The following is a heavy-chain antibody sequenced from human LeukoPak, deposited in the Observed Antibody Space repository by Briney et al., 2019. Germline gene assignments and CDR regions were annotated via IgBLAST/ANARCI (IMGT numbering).Heavy chain of an antibody. J-gene: IGHJ5*02. D-gene: IGHD3-10*01. Sequence: PGGSLRLSCAASGFTFDDYAMHRVRQAPGKGLEWVSGISWNSGSIGYADSVKGRFTISRDNAKNSLYLQMNSLRAEDTALYYCAKDLRGVITFNWFDPWGQGTLVTVSS. CDR2: ISWNSGSI. V-gene: IGHV3-9*01. CDR3: AKDLRGVITFNWFDP. CDR1: GFTFDDYA.